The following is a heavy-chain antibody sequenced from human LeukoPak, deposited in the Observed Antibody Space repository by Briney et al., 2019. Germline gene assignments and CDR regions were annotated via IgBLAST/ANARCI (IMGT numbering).Heavy chain of an antibody. CDR1: VGSFSGYY. CDR2: INHSGST. CDR3: AMGPDYYGSGSYYYYYYGMDV. V-gene: IGHV4-34*01. J-gene: IGHJ6*04. D-gene: IGHD3-10*01. Sequence: SETLSLTCAVYVGSFSGYYWSWIRQPPGKGLEWIGEINHSGSTNYNPSLKSRVTISVDTSKNQFSLKLSSVTAADTAVYYCAMGPDYYGSGSYYYYYYGMDVWGKGTTVTVSS.